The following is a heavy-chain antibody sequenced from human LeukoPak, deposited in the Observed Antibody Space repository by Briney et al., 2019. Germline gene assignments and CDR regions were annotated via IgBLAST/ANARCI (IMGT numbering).Heavy chain of an antibody. CDR1: GGSISSYY. D-gene: IGHD2-15*01. CDR2: IYYSGST. V-gene: IGHV4-59*01. CDR3: ARDARYCSGGSCYPGWFDT. J-gene: IGHJ5*02. Sequence: SETLSLTCTVSGGSISSYYWSWIRQPPGKGLEWIGYIYYSGSTNYNPSLKSRVTISLDTSKKQFSLKLSSVTAADTAVYNRARDARYCSGGSCYPGWFDTWGQGTLVTVSS.